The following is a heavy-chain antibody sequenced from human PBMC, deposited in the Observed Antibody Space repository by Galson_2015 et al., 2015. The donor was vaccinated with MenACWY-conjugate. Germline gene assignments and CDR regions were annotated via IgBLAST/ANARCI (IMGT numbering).Heavy chain of an antibody. V-gene: IGHV1-46*01. D-gene: IGHD6-19*01. CDR2: INPSGGST. CDR3: ARGRTAGTPLNWFDA. Sequence: SVKVSCKASGDTFTSYYMHWVRQAPGQGPEWMGIINPSGGSTTYAQKFQGRVTMTRDTSTSTVYMELSSLRSEDTAVYYCARGRTAGTPLNWFDAWGQGTLVTVSS. CDR1: GDTFTSYY. J-gene: IGHJ5*02.